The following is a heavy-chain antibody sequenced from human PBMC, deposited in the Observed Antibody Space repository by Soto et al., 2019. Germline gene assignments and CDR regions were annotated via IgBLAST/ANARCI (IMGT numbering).Heavy chain of an antibody. CDR3: AKQLQLWLRGWFDP. Sequence: EVQLLESGGGLVQPGGSLRLSCAASGFTFSSYAMSWVRQAPGKGLEWVSAISGSGGSTYYADSVKGRFTISRDNXXNTLYLQMNSLRAEDTAVYYCAKQLQLWLRGWFDPWGQGTLVTVSS. V-gene: IGHV3-23*01. D-gene: IGHD5-18*01. CDR1: GFTFSSYA. CDR2: ISGSGGST. J-gene: IGHJ5*02.